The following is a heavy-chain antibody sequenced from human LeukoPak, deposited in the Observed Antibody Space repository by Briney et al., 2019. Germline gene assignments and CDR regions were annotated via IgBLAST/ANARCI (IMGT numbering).Heavy chain of an antibody. J-gene: IGHJ4*02. Sequence: GGSLRLSCAASGFTFSSYGMSWVRQAAGKGLEWVSAIGGRDGSTYYADSVKGRFPISRDNSKNTLYVQMNSLRAEDTAVYYCAKGHYYGSGSLDYWGQGTLVTVSS. CDR1: GFTFSSYG. CDR3: AKGHYYGSGSLDY. CDR2: IGGRDGST. V-gene: IGHV3-23*01. D-gene: IGHD3-10*01.